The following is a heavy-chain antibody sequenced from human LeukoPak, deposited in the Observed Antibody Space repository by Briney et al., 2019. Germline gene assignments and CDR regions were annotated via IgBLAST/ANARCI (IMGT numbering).Heavy chain of an antibody. CDR3: ARVVVGYYDSSGYYSD. Sequence: SETLSLTCAVYGGSFSGYYWSWIRQPPGKGLEWIGEINHSGSTNYNPSLKSRVTISVDTSKNQFSLKLSSVTAADTAVYYCARVVVGYYDSSGYYSDWGQGTLVTVSS. CDR1: GGSFSGYY. J-gene: IGHJ4*02. CDR2: INHSGST. D-gene: IGHD3-22*01. V-gene: IGHV4-34*01.